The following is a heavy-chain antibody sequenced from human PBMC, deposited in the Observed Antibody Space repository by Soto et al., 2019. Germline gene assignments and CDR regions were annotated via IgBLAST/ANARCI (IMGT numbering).Heavy chain of an antibody. D-gene: IGHD3-10*01. CDR3: ARLTVGSGTYPFDY. V-gene: IGHV4-59*08. J-gene: IGHJ4*02. CDR2: IYYTGST. Sequence: SETLSLTCTVSGGSISSYYLSWVRQPPGKGLEWIGYIYYTGSTSYNPSLKSRVTISVDTSKNQFTLKLTSVTAADTAVYYCARLTVGSGTYPFDYWGQGTLVTVSS. CDR1: GGSISSYY.